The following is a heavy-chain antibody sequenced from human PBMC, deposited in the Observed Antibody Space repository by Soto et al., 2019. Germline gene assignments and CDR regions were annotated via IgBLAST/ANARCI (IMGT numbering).Heavy chain of an antibody. CDR1: GYTFTGYY. CDR2: INPNSGGT. D-gene: IGHD6-19*01. V-gene: IGHV1-2*02. J-gene: IGHJ4*02. CDR3: ARDVAVAGSDHFDY. Sequence: ASVNVSCKASGYTFTGYYMHWVRQAPGQGLEWMGWINPNSGGTNYAQKLQGRVTMTRDTSTSTAYMELRSLRSDDTAVYYCARDVAVAGSDHFDYWGQATLVT.